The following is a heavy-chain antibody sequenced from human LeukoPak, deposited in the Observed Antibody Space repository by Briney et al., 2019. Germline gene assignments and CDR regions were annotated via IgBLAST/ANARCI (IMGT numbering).Heavy chain of an antibody. Sequence: SETLSLTCAVYGGSFSGYYWSWIRQPPGKGLEWIGEINHSGSTNYNPSLKSRVTISVDTSKNQFSLKLSSVTAADTAVYYCARVDTAMVAEGPNWFDPWGQGTLVTVSS. CDR1: GGSFSGYY. CDR2: INHSGST. CDR3: ARVDTAMVAEGPNWFDP. D-gene: IGHD5-18*01. V-gene: IGHV4-34*01. J-gene: IGHJ5*02.